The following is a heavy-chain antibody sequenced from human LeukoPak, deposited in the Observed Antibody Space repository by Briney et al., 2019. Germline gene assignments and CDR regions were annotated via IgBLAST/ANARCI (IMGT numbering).Heavy chain of an antibody. CDR2: IYYSETT. CDR3: ARGVYIAAAQYGY. D-gene: IGHD6-13*01. Sequence: PSETLSLTCTVSGGSISNYYWSWIRQPPGKGLEWIGYIYYSETTNYNPSLKSRVTISVDTFKNQFSLKLNSVTAADTAVYYCARGVYIAAAQYGYWGQGTLVTVSS. J-gene: IGHJ4*02. V-gene: IGHV4-59*01. CDR1: GGSISNYY.